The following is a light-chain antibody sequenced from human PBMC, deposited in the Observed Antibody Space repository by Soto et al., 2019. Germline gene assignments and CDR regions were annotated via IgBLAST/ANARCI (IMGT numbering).Light chain of an antibody. CDR1: QRVSSN. V-gene: IGKV3-15*01. Sequence: EIVMTQSPATLSVSPGDRATLSCSASQRVSSNLAWYQQKPGQAPRLLIYGASTRATVIPARFSGSGSWTEFTLTISTLLSEDSAVYYCQQYNTGPPITFGQGTRREI. J-gene: IGKJ5*01. CDR2: GAS. CDR3: QQYNTGPPIT.